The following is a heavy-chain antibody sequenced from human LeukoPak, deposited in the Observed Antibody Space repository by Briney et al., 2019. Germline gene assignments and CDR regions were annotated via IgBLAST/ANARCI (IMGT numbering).Heavy chain of an antibody. CDR2: IYYSGTT. D-gene: IGHD4-11*01. Sequence: SETLSLTCTVSGGSVSSGSYYWSWIRQPPGKGLEWIGYIYYSGTTNYNPSLKSRVTISVDTSKNQFSLKLSSVTAADTAVYYCVRESYSRYFDYWGQGSLVTVSS. V-gene: IGHV4-61*01. CDR1: GGSVSSGSYY. CDR3: VRESYSRYFDY. J-gene: IGHJ4*02.